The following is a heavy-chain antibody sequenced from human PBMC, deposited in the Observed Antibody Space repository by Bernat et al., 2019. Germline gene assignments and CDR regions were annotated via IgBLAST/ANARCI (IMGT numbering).Heavy chain of an antibody. V-gene: IGHV3-30-3*01. D-gene: IGHD3-3*01. CDR2: ISYDGSNK. CDR1: GFTFSSYA. Sequence: QVQLVESGGGVVQPGRSLRLSCAASGFTFSSYAMHWVRQAPGKGLEWVAVISYDGSNKYYADSVKGRFTISRDNSKNTLYLQMNSLRAEDTAVYYCASFGNDFWSGYLRTFDYWGQGTLVTVSS. CDR3: ASFGNDFWSGYLRTFDY. J-gene: IGHJ4*02.